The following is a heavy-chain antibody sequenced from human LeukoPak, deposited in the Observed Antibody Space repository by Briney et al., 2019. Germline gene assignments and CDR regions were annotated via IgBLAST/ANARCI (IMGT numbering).Heavy chain of an antibody. V-gene: IGHV1-69*01. D-gene: IGHD3-3*01. J-gene: IGHJ3*02. CDR3: ARDRELKTYYDFWSGYRI. Sequence: GSSVKVSCKASGGTFSSYAISWVRQAPGQGLEWMGGIIPIFGTANYAQKSQCRVTITADESTSTAYMELSSLRSEDTAVYYCARDRELKTYYDFWSGYRIWGQGTMVTVSS. CDR1: GGTFSSYA. CDR2: IIPIFGTA.